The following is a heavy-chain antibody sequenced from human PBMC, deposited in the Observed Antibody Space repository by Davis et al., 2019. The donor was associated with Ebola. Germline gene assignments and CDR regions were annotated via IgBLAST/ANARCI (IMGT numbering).Heavy chain of an antibody. CDR3: ARGPSVATAHYFDY. J-gene: IGHJ4*02. CDR2: ISAYNGDT. D-gene: IGHD2-21*02. Sequence: ASVKVSCKASGYTFNNFGLSWVRQAPGQGLEWMGWISAYNGDTNYAQKFQGRVTITADKSTSTAYMELNSLTSEDTAVYYCARGPSVATAHYFDYWGQGTLVTVSS. CDR1: GYTFNNFG. V-gene: IGHV1-18*01.